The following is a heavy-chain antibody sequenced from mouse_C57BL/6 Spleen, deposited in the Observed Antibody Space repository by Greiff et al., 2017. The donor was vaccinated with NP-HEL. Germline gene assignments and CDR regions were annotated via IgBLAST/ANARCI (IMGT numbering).Heavy chain of an antibody. D-gene: IGHD1-1*01. CDR2: IYPSDSET. CDR3: ARGDYGSSYPWAMDY. CDR1: GYTFTSYW. V-gene: IGHV1-61*01. J-gene: IGHJ4*01. Sequence: QVQLQQPGAELVRPGSSVKLSCKASGYTFTSYWMDWVKQRPGQGLEWIGNIYPSDSETHYNQKFKDKATLTVDKSSSTAYMQLSSLTSEDSAVYYCARGDYGSSYPWAMDYWGQGTSVTVSS.